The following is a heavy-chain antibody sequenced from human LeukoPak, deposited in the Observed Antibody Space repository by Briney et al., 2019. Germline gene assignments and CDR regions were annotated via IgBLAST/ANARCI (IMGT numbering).Heavy chain of an antibody. D-gene: IGHD4-11*01. J-gene: IGHJ5*02. Sequence: PSETLSLTCAVYGGSFSGYYWSWIRQPPGKGLEWIGYIYYSGSTNYNPSLKSRVTISVDTSKNQFSLKLSSVTAADTAVYYCARDLGNDYSDWFDPWGQGTLVTVSS. CDR3: ARDLGNDYSDWFDP. V-gene: IGHV4-59*01. CDR2: IYYSGST. CDR1: GGSFSGYY.